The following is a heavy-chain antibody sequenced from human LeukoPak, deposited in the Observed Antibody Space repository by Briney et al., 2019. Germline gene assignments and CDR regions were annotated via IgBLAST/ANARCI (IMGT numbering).Heavy chain of an antibody. V-gene: IGHV4-39*07. CDR1: GGSISSSSYY. Sequence: SETLSLTCTVSGGSISSSSYYWGWIRQPPGKGLEWIGSIYYSGSTYYNPSLKSRVTISVDTSKNQFSLKLSSVTAADTAVYYCARDLASSGYYGAFDIWGQGTMVTVSS. D-gene: IGHD3-22*01. CDR3: ARDLASSGYYGAFDI. CDR2: IYYSGST. J-gene: IGHJ3*02.